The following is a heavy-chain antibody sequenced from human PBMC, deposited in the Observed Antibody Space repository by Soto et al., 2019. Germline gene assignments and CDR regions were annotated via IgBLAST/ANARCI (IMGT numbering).Heavy chain of an antibody. D-gene: IGHD3-22*01. J-gene: IGHJ4*02. Sequence: PSETLSLTCTVSGGSISSGGYYWSWIRQHPGKGLEWIGYIYYSGSTYYNPSLKSRVTISVDTSKNQFSLKLSSVTAADTAVYYCARTPDPMTSLHRAFDYWGQGTLVTVSS. CDR2: IYYSGST. V-gene: IGHV4-31*03. CDR1: GGSISSGGYY. CDR3: ARTPDPMTSLHRAFDY.